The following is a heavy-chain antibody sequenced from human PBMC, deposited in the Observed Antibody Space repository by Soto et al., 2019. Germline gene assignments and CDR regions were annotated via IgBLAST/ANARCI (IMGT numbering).Heavy chain of an antibody. V-gene: IGHV4-59*01. Sequence: ETLSLTCTVSGGSISSYYWSWIRQPPGKGLEWIGYIYYSGSTNYNPSLKSRVTISVDTSKNQFSLKLSSVTAADTAVYYCARTRPYYDSSGYYSIFDYWGQGTLVTVSS. J-gene: IGHJ4*02. CDR1: GGSISSYY. D-gene: IGHD3-22*01. CDR3: ARTRPYYDSSGYYSIFDY. CDR2: IYYSGST.